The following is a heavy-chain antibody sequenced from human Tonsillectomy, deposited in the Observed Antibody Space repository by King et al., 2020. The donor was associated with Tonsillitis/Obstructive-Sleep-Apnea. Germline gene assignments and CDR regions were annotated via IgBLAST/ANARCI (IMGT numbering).Heavy chain of an antibody. CDR2: LTGNGGST. D-gene: IGHD2-21*01. CDR1: GFTFDDYA. CDR3: ARYGLRGFYYFDY. Sequence: VQLVESGGGVVRPGGSLRLSCATSGFTFDDYAMSWVRQAPGKGLEWVSGLTGNGGSTGYADSVKGRFTISRDNANNSLYLQMNSLRAEDTALYYCARYGLRGFYYFDYWGQGTLVTVSS. J-gene: IGHJ4*02. V-gene: IGHV3-20*04.